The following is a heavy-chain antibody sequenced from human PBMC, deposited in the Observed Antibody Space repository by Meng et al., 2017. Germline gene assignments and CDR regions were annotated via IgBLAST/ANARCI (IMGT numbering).Heavy chain of an antibody. Sequence: QITLKESGPALVNATQTLTLTYTFYGFSLSTGGVGVGWTRRPPGKALEWLALIYWDDDTRYSPSLKSRLSITKDTSKNQVFLTMTNMDPVDTATYYCAHRSSAWAFDSWGQGTLVTVSS. CDR2: IYWDDDT. CDR3: AHRSSAWAFDS. D-gene: IGHD7-27*01. J-gene: IGHJ4*02. V-gene: IGHV2-5*02. CDR1: GFSLSTGGVG.